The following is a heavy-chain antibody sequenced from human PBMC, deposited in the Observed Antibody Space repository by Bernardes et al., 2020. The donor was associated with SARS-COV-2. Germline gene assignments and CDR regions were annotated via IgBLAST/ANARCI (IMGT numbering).Heavy chain of an antibody. CDR3: ARGLCTDCSTGDGIDV. CDR1: GFNFIDYF. V-gene: IGHV3-7*05. D-gene: IGHD2-21*01. CDR2: IKRDGSEK. J-gene: IGHJ3*01. Sequence: GGSLRLSCAASGFNFIDYFMFWFRQSPEKGLEWVADIKRDGSEKYYVDSVKGRFTISRDNAKNSLYLEMNSLRAEDTAVYYCARGLCTDCSTGDGIDVWGQGTTVTVSS.